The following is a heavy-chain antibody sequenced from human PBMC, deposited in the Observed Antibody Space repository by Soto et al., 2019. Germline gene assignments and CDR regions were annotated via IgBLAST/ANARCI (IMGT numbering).Heavy chain of an antibody. CDR1: GFTFSSYA. V-gene: IGHV3-23*01. CDR2: ISASGGST. CDR3: AKDTYYYGSGRDGMDV. D-gene: IGHD3-10*01. J-gene: IGHJ6*02. Sequence: EVQLLESGGGLVQPGGSLRLSCAASGFTFSSYAMSWVRQAPGKGLEWVSAISASGGSTYYADSVKGRFTISRDNSKNTLYLQMNSLRAEDTAVYYCAKDTYYYGSGRDGMDVWGQGTTVTVSS.